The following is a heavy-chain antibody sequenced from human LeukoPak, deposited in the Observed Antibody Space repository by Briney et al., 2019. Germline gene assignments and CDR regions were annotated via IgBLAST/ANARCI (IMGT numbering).Heavy chain of an antibody. J-gene: IGHJ6*04. D-gene: IGHD3-9*01. CDR1: GFTFSSHG. CDR2: ISYDGSNK. V-gene: IGHV3-30*18. Sequence: PGGSLRLSCAASGFTFSSHGMHWVRQASGKGLEWVAVISYDGSNKYYADSVKGRFTMSRDNSKNTLYLQMNSLGDEDTAVYYCAKDRANAYYDILTPARDMDVWGKGTTVTVSS. CDR3: AKDRANAYYDILTPARDMDV.